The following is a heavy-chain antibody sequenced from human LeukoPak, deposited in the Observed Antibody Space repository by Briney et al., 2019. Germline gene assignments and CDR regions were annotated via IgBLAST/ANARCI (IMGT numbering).Heavy chain of an antibody. D-gene: IGHD2-2*02. CDR1: GGSFSGYY. Sequence: SETLSLTCAVYGGSFSGYYWSWIRQPPGKGLEWIGEINHSGSTSYNPSLKSRVTISVDTSKNQFSLKLSSVTAADTAVYYCARGEPWYCSSTSCYTGIDYWGQGTLVTVSS. V-gene: IGHV4-34*01. CDR2: INHSGST. J-gene: IGHJ4*02. CDR3: ARGEPWYCSSTSCYTGIDY.